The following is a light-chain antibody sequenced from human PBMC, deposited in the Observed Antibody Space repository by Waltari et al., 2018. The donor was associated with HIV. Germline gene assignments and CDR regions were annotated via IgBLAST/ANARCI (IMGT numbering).Light chain of an antibody. CDR3: ATWDDSLNGPV. J-gene: IGLJ1*01. CDR2: SDY. Sequence: QSVVTQPPSASGTPGQRVTISCSGSSSNVGSNSVTWYQQLPGTSPKLLIYSDYQRPSGVPDRFSASKSGTSASLAIGGLQSDDEADYYCATWDDSLNGPVFGTGTKVTVL. V-gene: IGLV1-44*01. CDR1: SSNVGSNS.